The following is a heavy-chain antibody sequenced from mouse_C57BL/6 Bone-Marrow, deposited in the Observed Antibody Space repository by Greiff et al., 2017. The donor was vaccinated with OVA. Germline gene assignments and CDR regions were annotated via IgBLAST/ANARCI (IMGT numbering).Heavy chain of an antibody. CDR1: GFNIKDYY. CDR2: IDPEDGDT. J-gene: IGHJ3*01. V-gene: IGHV14-2*01. Sequence: EVQLQQSGAELVKPGASVKLSCTASGFNIKDYYMHWVKQRTEQGLEWIGRIDPEDGDTKYAPKFQGKATITADTSSNTAYLQLSSLTSEDTAVYYCARSRFYYGSSSPWFAYWGQGTLVTVSA. CDR3: ARSRFYYGSSSPWFAY. D-gene: IGHD1-1*01.